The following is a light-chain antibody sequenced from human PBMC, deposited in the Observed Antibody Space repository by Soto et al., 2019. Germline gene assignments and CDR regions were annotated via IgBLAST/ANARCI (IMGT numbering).Light chain of an antibody. Sequence: QXVLTQPASVSGSPGQSIAISCTGVRTDVDGYDYVSWYQQHPGQAPQLIIYDVYNRPSGVSHRFSGSKSGDTASLTISGLPAAFDFDYSRTSYTSSXPFYVFGTGXKVP. V-gene: IGLV2-14*03. CDR1: RTDVDGYDY. CDR3: TSYTSSXPFYV. CDR2: DVY. J-gene: IGLJ1*01.